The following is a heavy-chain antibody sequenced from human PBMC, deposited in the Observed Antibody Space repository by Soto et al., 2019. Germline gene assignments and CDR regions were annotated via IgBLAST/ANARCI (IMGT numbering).Heavy chain of an antibody. D-gene: IGHD3-22*01. CDR3: TSYDNSGYFYINY. J-gene: IGHJ4*02. CDR2: VRTKNNNYAT. V-gene: IGHV3-73*02. Sequence: EVQLVDSGGGLVQPGSSLRLSCAASGFTFSASAIHWVRQASGKGLEWVGRVRTKNNNYATTYAASVTGRFTISRDESRNTAFLQMSCLKTEETAIYYCTSYDNSGYFYINYWGQGTQVTVSS. CDR1: GFTFSASA.